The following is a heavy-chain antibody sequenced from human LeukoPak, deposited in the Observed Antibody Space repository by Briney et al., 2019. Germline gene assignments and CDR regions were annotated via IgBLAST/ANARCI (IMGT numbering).Heavy chain of an antibody. Sequence: TSVTVSFKSSGFTFTSSAVQWVRQARGQRLEWIGWIVVGSGKTNYAQKFQERVNITRDMSTSTVHMELSSLRSEDTAVYYCAADQYSGSYLDAFDIWGQGTMVTVSS. CDR3: AADQYSGSYLDAFDI. J-gene: IGHJ3*02. CDR2: IVVGSGKT. CDR1: GFTFTSSA. V-gene: IGHV1-58*01. D-gene: IGHD1-26*01.